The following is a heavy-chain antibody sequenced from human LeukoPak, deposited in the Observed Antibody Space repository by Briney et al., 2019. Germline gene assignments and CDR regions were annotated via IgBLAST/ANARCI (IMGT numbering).Heavy chain of an antibody. CDR2: ISGNGGST. CDR3: AKSRLIDY. V-gene: IGHV3-23*01. Sequence: PGGSLRLSCAASGFTFSTYAMSWVRQAPGKGLEWVSGISGNGGSTYYADSVEGRFTISRDNSKNTLYLQMNSLRAEDTAVYYCAKSRLIDYWGQGTLVTVSS. J-gene: IGHJ4*02. CDR1: GFTFSTYA. D-gene: IGHD2-21*01.